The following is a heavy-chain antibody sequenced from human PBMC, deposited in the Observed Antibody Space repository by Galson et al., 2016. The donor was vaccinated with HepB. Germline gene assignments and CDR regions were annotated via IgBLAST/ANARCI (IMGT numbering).Heavy chain of an antibody. CDR1: GFSLTTRGVG. CDR3: AHSAVDPRKGTPYFSVGFDV. D-gene: IGHD2/OR15-2a*01. V-gene: IGHV2-5*02. Sequence: ALVKPTQTLTLTCTFSGFSLTTRGVGVGWIRQPPGKALEWLALIYWDDDKRYSPSLKTRLTITKDTSKSQVVLTMTNMDVVDTATYYCAHSAVDPRKGTPYFSVGFDVWGQGTPVIVS. CDR2: IYWDDDK. J-gene: IGHJ6*02.